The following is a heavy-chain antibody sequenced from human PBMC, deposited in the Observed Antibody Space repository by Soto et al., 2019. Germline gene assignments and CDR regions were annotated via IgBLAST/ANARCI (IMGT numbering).Heavy chain of an antibody. V-gene: IGHV3-33*01. D-gene: IGHD6-13*01. CDR1: GFTFSSYG. CDR3: ARDRIAAAYYYYYGMDV. Sequence: GGSLRLSCAASGFTFSSYGMHWVRQAPAKGLEWVAVIWYDGSNKYYADSVKGRFTISRDNSKNTLYLQMNSLRAEDTAVYYCARDRIAAAYYYYYGMDVWGQGTTVTVSS. CDR2: IWYDGSNK. J-gene: IGHJ6*02.